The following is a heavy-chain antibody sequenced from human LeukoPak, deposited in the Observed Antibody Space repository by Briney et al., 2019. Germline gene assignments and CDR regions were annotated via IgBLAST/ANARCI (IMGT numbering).Heavy chain of an antibody. CDR2: ISSSSSYI. J-gene: IGHJ5*02. V-gene: IGHV3-21*01. CDR1: GFTFSSYS. D-gene: IGHD3-10*01. CDR3: ARIVRGVIRDNWFDP. Sequence: KTGGSLRLSCAASGFTFSSYSMNWVRQAPGKGLEWVSSISSSSSYIYYADSVKGRFTISRDNAKNSLYLQMNSLRAEDTAVYYCARIVRGVIRDNWFDPWGQGTLVTVSS.